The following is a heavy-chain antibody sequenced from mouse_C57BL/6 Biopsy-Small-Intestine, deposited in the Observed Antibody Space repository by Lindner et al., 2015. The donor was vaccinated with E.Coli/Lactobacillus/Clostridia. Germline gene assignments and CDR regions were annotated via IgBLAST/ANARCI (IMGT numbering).Heavy chain of an antibody. J-gene: IGHJ4*01. CDR2: IAPEDGET. D-gene: IGHD3-3*01. CDR3: ARWDSSSNQGSVDY. CDR1: GFNIKYYY. Sequence: VQLQESGAELAKPGASVKLSCTASGFNIKYYYIHWVKQRTDQGLEWIGRIAPEDGETKFVPKFQGKATITVDTSSNAAYLQLDSLTSEDTAVYYCARWDSSSNQGSVDYWGLGTSVIVSS. V-gene: IGHV14-2*01.